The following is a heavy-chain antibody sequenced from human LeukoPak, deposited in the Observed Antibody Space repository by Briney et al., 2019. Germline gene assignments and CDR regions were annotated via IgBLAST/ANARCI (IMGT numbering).Heavy chain of an antibody. CDR2: ISWNSGSI. V-gene: IGHV3-9*01. Sequence: PGGSLRLSCAASGFTFDDYAMNWVRQAPGKGLEWVSGISWNSGSIGYADAVKGRFTISRDNAKKCLYLQMNSLRAEDTALYYCAKDMNYGDYGPLDYWGQGALVTVSS. J-gene: IGHJ4*02. CDR3: AKDMNYGDYGPLDY. D-gene: IGHD4-17*01. CDR1: GFTFDDYA.